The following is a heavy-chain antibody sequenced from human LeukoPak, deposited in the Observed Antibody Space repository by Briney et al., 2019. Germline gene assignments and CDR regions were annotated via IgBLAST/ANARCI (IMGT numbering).Heavy chain of an antibody. J-gene: IGHJ6*03. D-gene: IGHD6-13*01. Sequence: ASVKVSCKASGGTFSSYAISWVRQAPGQGLEWMGGIIPIFGTANYAQKFQGRVTITADKSTSTAYMELSSLRSEDTAVYYCARDGGYSSSWYRELRYYMDVWGKGTTVTVSS. CDR1: GGTFSSYA. CDR2: IIPIFGTA. V-gene: IGHV1-69*06. CDR3: ARDGGYSSSWYRELRYYMDV.